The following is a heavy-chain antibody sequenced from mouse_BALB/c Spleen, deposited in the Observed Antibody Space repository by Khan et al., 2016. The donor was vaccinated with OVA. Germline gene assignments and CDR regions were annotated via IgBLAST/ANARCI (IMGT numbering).Heavy chain of an antibody. CDR3: ARKDYYDYDPFPY. CDR2: INYSGNT. D-gene: IGHD2-4*01. J-gene: IGHJ3*01. Sequence: QLEESGPGLVKPSQSLSLTCTVTGYSITSEYAWNWIRQFPGNKLEWMGYINYSGNTRFNPSLKSRTSITRDTSKNQFFLQLNSVTTEDTATYYGARKDYYDYDPFPYWGQGTLVTVSA. V-gene: IGHV3-2*02. CDR1: GYSITSEYA.